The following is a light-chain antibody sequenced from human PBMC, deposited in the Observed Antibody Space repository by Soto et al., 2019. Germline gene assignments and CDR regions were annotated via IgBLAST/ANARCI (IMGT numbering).Light chain of an antibody. CDR3: QQYNKWPT. CDR2: GAS. Sequence: IALTQSPATLSVSPGERTTLCCRASQSVSTNLARYQQKPGQAPRLLIYGASTRATGIPARFSGSGSGTEFTLTISSLQSEDFAVYYCQQYNKWPTFGQGTKVDI. CDR1: QSVSTN. J-gene: IGKJ1*01. V-gene: IGKV3-15*01.